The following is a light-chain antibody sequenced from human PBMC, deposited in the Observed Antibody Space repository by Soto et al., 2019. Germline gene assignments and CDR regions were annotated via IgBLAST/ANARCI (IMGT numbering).Light chain of an antibody. V-gene: IGKV3-20*01. J-gene: IGKJ1*01. CDR1: QSVSSSY. Sequence: EIVLTQSPVTLSLSPGERATLSCRASQSVSSSYLAWYQQKSGQAPRLLISRASSRATGIPDRFSGSGSGTDFTLTISRLEPEDFAVYYCQQYGTSPRTFGQGTKVDI. CDR3: QQYGTSPRT. CDR2: RAS.